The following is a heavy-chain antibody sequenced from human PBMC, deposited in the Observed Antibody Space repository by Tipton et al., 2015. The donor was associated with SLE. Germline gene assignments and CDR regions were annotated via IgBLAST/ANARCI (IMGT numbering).Heavy chain of an antibody. D-gene: IGHD1-26*01. CDR3: ARDLRVGAFDY. V-gene: IGHV7-4-1*02. CDR1: GYTFSIYS. Sequence: QVQLVQSGAEVKKPGTSVKVSCKASGYTFSIYSMNWVRQAPGQGLEWMGYINANSGNPTYAQGFTGRFVFSLDTSVNTAFLQISSLVAEDTAVYYCARDLRVGAFDYWGQGTLVTVSS. CDR2: INANSGNP. J-gene: IGHJ4*02.